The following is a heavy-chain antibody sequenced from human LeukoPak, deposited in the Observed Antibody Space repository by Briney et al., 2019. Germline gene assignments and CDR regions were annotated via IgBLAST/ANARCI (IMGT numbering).Heavy chain of an antibody. CDR1: GYTFTGYH. V-gene: IGHV1-2*02. CDR2: INPNSGGT. Sequence: ASVKVSCKASGYTFTGYHMHWVRQAPGQGLEWMGWINPNSGGTNYAQKFQGRVTMTRDTSISTAYMELSRLRSDDTAVYYCARGRNVLRYFDWLLGFDYWGQGTLVTVSS. D-gene: IGHD3-9*01. J-gene: IGHJ4*02. CDR3: ARGRNVLRYFDWLLGFDY.